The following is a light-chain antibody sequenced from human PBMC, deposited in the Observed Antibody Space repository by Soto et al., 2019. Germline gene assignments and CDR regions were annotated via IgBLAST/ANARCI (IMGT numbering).Light chain of an antibody. CDR1: SSDVGGYNY. J-gene: IGLJ1*01. CDR2: EVS. Sequence: QSVLTQPPSASGSPGQSVTISCTGTSSDVGGYNYVSWYQQHPGKAPKLMIYEVSKRPSGVPDRFSGSKSSNTASLTVSGLQAEDEADYYCSSYAGSRYVFGTGTKVTVL. CDR3: SSYAGSRYV. V-gene: IGLV2-8*01.